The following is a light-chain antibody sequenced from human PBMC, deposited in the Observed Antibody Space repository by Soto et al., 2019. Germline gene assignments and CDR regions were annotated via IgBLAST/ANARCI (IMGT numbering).Light chain of an antibody. CDR1: SSDVGGSNY. J-gene: IGLJ2*01. CDR3: SSYAGSNNVL. Sequence: QLVLTQPPSASGSPGQSVTISCTGTSSDVGGSNYVSWYQQHPGKAPKLVIYEVTKRPSGVPDRFSGYKSGNTASLTVSGLQPEDEADYYCSSYAGSNNVLFGGGTKVTVL. V-gene: IGLV2-8*01. CDR2: EVT.